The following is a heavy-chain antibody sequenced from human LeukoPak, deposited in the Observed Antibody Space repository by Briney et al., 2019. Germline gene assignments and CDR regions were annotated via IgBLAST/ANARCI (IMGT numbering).Heavy chain of an antibody. V-gene: IGHV1-69*05. CDR2: IIPIFGTA. D-gene: IGHD3-3*01. J-gene: IGHJ4*02. Sequence: ASVKVSCKASGGTFSSYAISWVRQAPGQGLEWMGAIIPIFGTANYAQKFQGGVTITTDESTSTAYMELSSLRSEDTAVYYCARAPYYDFWSGYWSGFDYWGQGTLVTVSS. CDR1: GGTFSSYA. CDR3: ARAPYYDFWSGYWSGFDY.